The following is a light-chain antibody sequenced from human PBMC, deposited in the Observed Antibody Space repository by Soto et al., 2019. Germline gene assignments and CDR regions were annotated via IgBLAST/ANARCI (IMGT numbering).Light chain of an antibody. Sequence: QSVLTQPAPVSGSPGQSITISCTGTNSDVGGYDYVSWYQQHPGKAPKLMIYDVSSRPSGVSNRFSGSKSGNTASLTLSGLQAEDEADYYCSSYSSSSTLVFGGGTKLTVL. CDR3: SSYSSSSTLV. J-gene: IGLJ2*01. CDR2: DVS. CDR1: NSDVGGYDY. V-gene: IGLV2-14*03.